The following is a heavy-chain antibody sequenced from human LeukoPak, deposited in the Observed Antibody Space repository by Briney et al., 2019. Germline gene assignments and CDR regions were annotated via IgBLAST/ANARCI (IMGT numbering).Heavy chain of an antibody. Sequence: GGSLRLSCAASGFTGSSDFMSWVRQAPGKGLEWVSIIYSGGSTSYADSVKGRFTISRDNSKNTLYLQMNSLRAEDTAVYYCASPSGSRGVFLDYWGQGTLVTVSS. D-gene: IGHD3-16*01. J-gene: IGHJ4*02. CDR2: IYSGGST. V-gene: IGHV3-53*01. CDR1: GFTGSSDF. CDR3: ASPSGSRGVFLDY.